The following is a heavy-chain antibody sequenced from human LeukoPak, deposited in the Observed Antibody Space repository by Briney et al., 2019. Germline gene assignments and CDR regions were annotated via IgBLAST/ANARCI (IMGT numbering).Heavy chain of an antibody. D-gene: IGHD3-3*01. Sequence: SETLSLTCTVSGGSISSYYWSWLRQPPGKGLEWIGYIYYSGSTNYNPSLKSRVTISVDTSKNQFSLKLSSVTAADTAVYYCARAITIFGAVNYYYYGMDVWGQGTTVTVSS. CDR3: ARAITIFGAVNYYYYGMDV. V-gene: IGHV4-59*01. CDR1: GGSISSYY. CDR2: IYYSGST. J-gene: IGHJ6*02.